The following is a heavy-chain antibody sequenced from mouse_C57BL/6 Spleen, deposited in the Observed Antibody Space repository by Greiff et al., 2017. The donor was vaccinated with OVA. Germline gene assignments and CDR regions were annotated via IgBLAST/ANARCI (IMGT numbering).Heavy chain of an antibody. CDR1: GYTFTSYW. CDR2: IDPSDSYT. J-gene: IGHJ3*01. CDR3: ARATTVVATDRFAY. D-gene: IGHD1-1*01. V-gene: IGHV1-69*01. Sequence: VQLQQPGAELVMPGASVKLSCKASGYTFTSYWMHWVKQRPGQGLEWIGEIDPSDSYTNYNQKFKGKSTLTVDKSSSTAYMQLSSLTSEDSAVYYCARATTVVATDRFAYWGQGTLVTVSA.